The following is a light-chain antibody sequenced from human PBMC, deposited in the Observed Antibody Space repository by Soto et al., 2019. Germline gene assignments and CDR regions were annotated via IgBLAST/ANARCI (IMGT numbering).Light chain of an antibody. V-gene: IGKV3-15*01. Sequence: IVVTQSPATLSVSPGERATLSCRASQSVSNNLAWYQQKPGQAPRLLIYGASTRATGLPARFSGSGSGTEFTLTISSLQPEDFATYYCQQSYSIVWTFGQGTKVDIK. CDR3: QQSYSIVWT. CDR1: QSVSNN. CDR2: GAS. J-gene: IGKJ1*01.